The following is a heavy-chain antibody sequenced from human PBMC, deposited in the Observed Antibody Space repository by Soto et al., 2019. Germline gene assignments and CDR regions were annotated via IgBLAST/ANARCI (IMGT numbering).Heavy chain of an antibody. Sequence: GGSLRLSCADSGFTFSSYWMSWVRQAPGKGLEWVADIKQDGSEKYYVDSVKGRFTISRDNAKNSLYLQMNSLRADDTAVYYCARVLPGGGYPHDYFDYWGQGNLVTVSS. CDR3: ARVLPGGGYPHDYFDY. CDR1: GFTFSSYW. J-gene: IGHJ4*02. D-gene: IGHD2-15*01. CDR2: IKQDGSEK. V-gene: IGHV3-7*01.